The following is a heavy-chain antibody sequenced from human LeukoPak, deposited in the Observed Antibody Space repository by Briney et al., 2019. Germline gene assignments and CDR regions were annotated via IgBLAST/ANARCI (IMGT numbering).Heavy chain of an antibody. CDR1: GFTFSDYY. J-gene: IGHJ3*02. CDR3: ARSYDTSGYYLYAFDI. Sequence: GGSLRLSCAASGFTFSDYYMTWIRQAPGKGLEWVSAISGSGGNTYYADSVKGRFTISRDNSKNTLYLQMNSLRAEDTASYYCARSYDTSGYYLYAFDIWGQGTMVTVSS. CDR2: ISGSGGNT. D-gene: IGHD3-22*01. V-gene: IGHV3-23*01.